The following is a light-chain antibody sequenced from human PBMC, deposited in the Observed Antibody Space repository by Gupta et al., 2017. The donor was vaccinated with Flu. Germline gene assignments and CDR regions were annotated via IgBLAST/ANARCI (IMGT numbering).Light chain of an antibody. CDR3: QQYNSYWT. V-gene: IGKV1-5*03. CDR1: QSISSW. J-gene: IGKJ1*01. CDR2: KAS. Sequence: VGDRVTITCRASQSISSWLAWYQQKPGKAPKLLIYKASSLESGVPSRFSGSGSGTEFTLTISTLQPDDFATYYCQQYNSYWTFGQGTKVEIK.